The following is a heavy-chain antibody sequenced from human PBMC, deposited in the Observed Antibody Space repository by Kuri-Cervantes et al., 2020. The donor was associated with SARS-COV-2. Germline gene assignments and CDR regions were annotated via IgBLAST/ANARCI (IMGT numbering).Heavy chain of an antibody. Sequence: GESLKISCAASGFTFSSYEMNWVRQAPGKGLEWVSYISSSGSTIYYADSVKGRFTISRDNAKNSLYLQMNSLRDEDTAVYYCARGYCSSTSCYLHYFDYWGQGTLVTVSS. D-gene: IGHD2-2*01. CDR1: GFTFSSYE. V-gene: IGHV3-48*03. CDR3: ARGYCSSTSCYLHYFDY. J-gene: IGHJ4*02. CDR2: ISSSGSTI.